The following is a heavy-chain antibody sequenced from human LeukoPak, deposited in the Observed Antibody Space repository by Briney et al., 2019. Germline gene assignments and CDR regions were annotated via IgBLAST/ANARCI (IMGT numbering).Heavy chain of an antibody. CDR3: ARRSSGWPRAPFQH. J-gene: IGHJ1*01. D-gene: IGHD6-19*01. Sequence: SETLSLTCAVYGGSFNNYYWSWIRQPPGKGLEWIGEINHSGSTNYNSSLKSRVTISVDTSKNQFSLKLSSVTAADTAVYYCARRSSGWPRAPFQHWGQGTLVTVSS. CDR1: GGSFNNYY. V-gene: IGHV4-34*01. CDR2: INHSGST.